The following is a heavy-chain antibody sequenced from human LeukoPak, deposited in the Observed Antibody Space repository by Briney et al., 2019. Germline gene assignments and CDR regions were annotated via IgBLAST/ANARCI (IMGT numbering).Heavy chain of an antibody. V-gene: IGHV4-34*01. D-gene: IGHD6-19*01. CDR2: INHSGST. J-gene: IGHJ4*02. CDR1: GGSFSGYY. CDR3: AREFVKWLDGGYYSDY. Sequence: PSETLSLTCAVYGGSFSGYYWSWIRQPPGKGLEWIGEINHSGSTNYNPSLKSRVTISVDTSKNQFSLNLSSVTAADTAVYYCAREFVKWLDGGYYSDYWGQGTLVTVSS.